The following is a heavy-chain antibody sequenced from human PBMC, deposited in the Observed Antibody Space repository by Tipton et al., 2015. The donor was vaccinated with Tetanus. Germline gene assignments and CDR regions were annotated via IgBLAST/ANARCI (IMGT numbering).Heavy chain of an antibody. D-gene: IGHD3-9*01. CDR3: ARSGYYSRAYYHYRMDV. V-gene: IGHV4-34*11. CDR1: GGSFSNYF. J-gene: IGHJ6*02. Sequence: PSLTCAVYGGSFSNYFWRWIRQPPGKGLEWIGYVYYSGSTNYNPSLKSRVTISVDTSKNQFSLNLSSVTAADTAVYYCARSGYYSRAYYHYRMDVWGQGTTVSVSS. CDR2: VYYSGST.